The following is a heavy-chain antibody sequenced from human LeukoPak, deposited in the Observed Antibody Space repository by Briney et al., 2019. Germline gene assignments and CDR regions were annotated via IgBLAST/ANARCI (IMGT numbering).Heavy chain of an antibody. V-gene: IGHV4-59*01. D-gene: IGHD3-16*01. CDR1: GGSLSSYY. Sequence: SETLSLTCTVSGGSLSSYYWSWIRQPPGKGLEWIGYIYYSGSTNYNPSLKSRVTISVDTSKNQCFLKLGSVTAWGTAVYYWARTWVGGGRPMDNWFDPWGQGTLVTVSS. CDR3: ARTWVGGGRPMDNWFDP. CDR2: IYYSGST. J-gene: IGHJ5*02.